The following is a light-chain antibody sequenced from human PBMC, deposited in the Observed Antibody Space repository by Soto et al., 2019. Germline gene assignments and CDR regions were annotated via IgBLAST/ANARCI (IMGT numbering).Light chain of an antibody. CDR2: AAS. CDR1: ESISSY. V-gene: IGKV1-39*01. J-gene: IGKJ5*01. Sequence: DIQMTQSPSSLSASVGDRFTITCRARESISSYLNWYQQKPGKAPKLLIYAASSLQSGVPSRFSGSGSGTDFTLTISSLQPEDFATYYCQQSYSTPPGTFGQGTRLEIK. CDR3: QQSYSTPPGT.